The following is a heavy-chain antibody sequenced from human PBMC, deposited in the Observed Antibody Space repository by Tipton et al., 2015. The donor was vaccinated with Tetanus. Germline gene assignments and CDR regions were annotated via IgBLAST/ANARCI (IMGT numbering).Heavy chain of an antibody. CDR2: IYYTGST. D-gene: IGHD1-7*01. CDR1: GGSVSSGTYY. CDR3: ARRAGTSRFDY. J-gene: IGHJ4*02. V-gene: IGHV4-61*01. Sequence: TLSLTCTVSGGSVSSGTYYWSWIRQPPGKGLEWIGYIYYTGSTNYNPSLKSRVTISIDTSKNQLSLKLSSVTAADTAVYYCARRAGTSRFDYWGQGTLVTVPS.